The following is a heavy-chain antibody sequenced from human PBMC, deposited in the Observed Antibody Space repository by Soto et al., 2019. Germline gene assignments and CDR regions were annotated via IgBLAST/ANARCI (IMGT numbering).Heavy chain of an antibody. Sequence: GASVKVSCKASGYTFTDYYIHWVRQAPGQGLEWMGWINPNSGGTNYAQNLQGRVTMTRDTSISTAYMELSRLTSDDTAVYYCASGGNYSTAVADYWGQGTLVTSPQ. J-gene: IGHJ4*02. V-gene: IGHV1-2*02. CDR3: ASGGNYSTAVADY. CDR2: INPNSGGT. D-gene: IGHD2-21*01. CDR1: GYTFTDYY.